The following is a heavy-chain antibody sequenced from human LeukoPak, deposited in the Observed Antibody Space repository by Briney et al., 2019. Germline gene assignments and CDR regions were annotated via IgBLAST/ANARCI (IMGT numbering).Heavy chain of an antibody. J-gene: IGHJ4*02. CDR1: GFTFSSYS. CDR2: ISSSSSYI. V-gene: IGHV3-21*01. D-gene: IGHD5-12*01. Sequence: PGGSLRLSCAASGFTFSSYSMNWVRQAPGKGLEWVSSISSSSSYIYYADSVKGRFTISRDNAKNSLYLQMNSLRAEDTAVYYCARYQNQDIVAPGGDWGQGTLVTVSS. CDR3: ARYQNQDIVAPGGD.